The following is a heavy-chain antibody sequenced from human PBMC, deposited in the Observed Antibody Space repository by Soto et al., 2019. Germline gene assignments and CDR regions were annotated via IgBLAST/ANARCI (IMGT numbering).Heavy chain of an antibody. D-gene: IGHD6-19*01. CDR3: ARWQENLLYSSGWIDY. J-gene: IGHJ4*02. Sequence: GGSLRLSCAASGFTFSSYGMHWVRQAPGKGLEWVAVIWYDGSNKYYADSVKGRFTISRDNSKNTLYLQMNSLRAEDTAVYYCARWQENLLYSSGWIDYWGQGTLVTVSS. V-gene: IGHV3-33*01. CDR1: GFTFSSYG. CDR2: IWYDGSNK.